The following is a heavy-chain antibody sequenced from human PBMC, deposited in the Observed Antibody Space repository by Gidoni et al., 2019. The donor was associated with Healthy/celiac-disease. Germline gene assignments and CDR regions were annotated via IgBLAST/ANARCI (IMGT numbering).Heavy chain of an antibody. Sequence: EVQLVESGGGLVQPGGSLRLSCSASGFTFSSYAMHWVSHAPGKGLEYVSAISSNGGSTYYADSVKGRFTISRDNSKNTLYLQMSSLRAEDTAVYYCVKGLYYYDSSGYYYRDDYYYGMDVWGQGTTVTVSS. CDR2: ISSNGGST. D-gene: IGHD3-22*01. CDR1: GFTFSSYA. V-gene: IGHV3-64D*09. J-gene: IGHJ6*02. CDR3: VKGLYYYDSSGYYYRDDYYYGMDV.